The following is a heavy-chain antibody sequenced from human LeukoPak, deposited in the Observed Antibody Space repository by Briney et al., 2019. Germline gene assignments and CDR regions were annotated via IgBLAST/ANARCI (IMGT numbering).Heavy chain of an antibody. CDR3: ATEELWSGFPAGGVMDV. V-gene: IGHV1-24*01. CDR1: RYTVTELS. Sequence: ASVKLSCTVSRYTVTELSMHWVRQAPGKGLEWMGGFDAKDGETIYAQKFQGRVTMTADTFTNTAYMKLSSLRPEDTAGYYCATEELWSGFPAGGVMDVWGKGTTVTFSS. J-gene: IGHJ6*03. CDR2: FDAKDGET. D-gene: IGHD3-3*01.